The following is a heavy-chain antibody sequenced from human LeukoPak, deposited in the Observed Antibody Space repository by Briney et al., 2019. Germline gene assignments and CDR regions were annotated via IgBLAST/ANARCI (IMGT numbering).Heavy chain of an antibody. J-gene: IGHJ5*02. D-gene: IGHD1-26*01. V-gene: IGHV1-46*01. CDR1: GYSFTSYY. CDR3: ARDNSVGETAWWFDP. CDR2: INPSGSSA. Sequence: GASVKVSCKASGYSFTSYYMHWVRQAPGQGLEWMGFINPSGSSAAYAQKFQGRLTMTRDMSTSTDYMELTSLTSDDTAVYYCARDNSVGETAWWFDPWGQGTLVTVSS.